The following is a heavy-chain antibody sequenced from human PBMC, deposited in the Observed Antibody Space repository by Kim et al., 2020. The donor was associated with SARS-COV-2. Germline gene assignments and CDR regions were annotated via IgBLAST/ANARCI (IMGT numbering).Heavy chain of an antibody. V-gene: IGHV3-9*01. CDR1: GFTFDDYA. D-gene: IGHD3-22*01. J-gene: IGHJ4*02. CDR3: AKASMIVGYFDY. CDR2: ISWNSGSI. Sequence: GGSLRLSCAASGFTFDDYAMHWVRQAPGKGLEWVSGISWNSGSIGYADSVKGRFTISRDNAKNSLYLQMNSLRAEDTALYYCAKASMIVGYFDYWGQGTLVTVSS.